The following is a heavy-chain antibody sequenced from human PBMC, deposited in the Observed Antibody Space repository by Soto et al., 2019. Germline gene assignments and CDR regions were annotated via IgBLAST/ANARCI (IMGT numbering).Heavy chain of an antibody. V-gene: IGHV3-9*01. D-gene: IGHD2-8*01. J-gene: IGHJ4*02. CDR2: ISWNSGSI. CDR3: AKDRGRVLYFCFEY. CDR1: GFTFDDYA. Sequence: EVQLVESGGGLVQPGRSLRLSCAASGFTFDDYAMHWVRQAPGKGLEWVSGISWNSGSIGYADSVKARVTTSRDNAKNALYLQMNSLRAEVTALYYCAKDRGRVLYFCFEYWGQGTLVTVSS.